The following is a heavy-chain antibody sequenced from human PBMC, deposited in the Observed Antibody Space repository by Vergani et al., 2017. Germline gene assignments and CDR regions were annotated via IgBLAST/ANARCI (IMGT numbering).Heavy chain of an antibody. CDR2: ISSSSSTI. J-gene: IGHJ5*02. CDR3: ARAWERNWFDP. CDR1: GFTFSSYS. V-gene: IGHV3-48*01. D-gene: IGHD1-26*01. Sequence: EVQLVESGGGLVQPGGSLRLSCAASGFTFSSYSMNWVRQAPGKGLEWVSYISSSSSTIYYADSVKGRFTISRDNSKNTLYLQMNSLRAEDTAVYYCARAWERNWFDPWGQGTLVTVSS.